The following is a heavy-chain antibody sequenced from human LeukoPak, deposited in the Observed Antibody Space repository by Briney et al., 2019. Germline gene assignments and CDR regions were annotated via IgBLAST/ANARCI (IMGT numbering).Heavy chain of an antibody. CDR2: IYISGST. J-gene: IGHJ4*02. D-gene: IGHD6-19*01. CDR1: GGSISSYY. CDR3: ARHASSGWYWYFDY. V-gene: IGHV4-4*07. Sequence: SETLSLTCTVSGGSISSYYWSWIRQPAGKGLEWIGRIYISGSTNYNPSLKSRVTMSVDTSKNQFSLKLSSVTAADTAVYYCARHASSGWYWYFDYWGQGTLVTVSS.